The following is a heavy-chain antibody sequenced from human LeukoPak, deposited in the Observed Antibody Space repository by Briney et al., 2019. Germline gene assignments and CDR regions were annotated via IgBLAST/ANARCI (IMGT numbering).Heavy chain of an antibody. CDR3: ARGHSGYCSSTSCFGAAFDY. J-gene: IGHJ4*02. Sequence: ASVKVSCKASGYPFTNNYIHWVRQAPGQGLEWMEIINPSGGITSYAQKFQGRVTMTRDTSTSTVYMELSSLRSEDTAVYYCARGHSGYCSSTSCFGAAFDYWGQGTLVTVSS. D-gene: IGHD2-2*03. V-gene: IGHV1-46*01. CDR2: INPSGGIT. CDR1: GYPFTNNY.